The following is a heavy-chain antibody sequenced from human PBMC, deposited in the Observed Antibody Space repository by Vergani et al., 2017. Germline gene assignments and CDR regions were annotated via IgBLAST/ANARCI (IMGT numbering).Heavy chain of an antibody. CDR2: IKQDGSEK. V-gene: IGHV3-7*01. CDR3: ARDRYYYGMDV. CDR1: GFTFSSNW. J-gene: IGHJ6*02. Sequence: EVQLVESGGGLVQPGGSLRLSCAASGFTFSSNWMSWVRQAPGKGLEWVANIKQDGSEKYYVDSVKGRFTISRDNAKNSLYLQMNSLRAEYTAVYYCARDRYYYGMDVWGQGTTVTVSS.